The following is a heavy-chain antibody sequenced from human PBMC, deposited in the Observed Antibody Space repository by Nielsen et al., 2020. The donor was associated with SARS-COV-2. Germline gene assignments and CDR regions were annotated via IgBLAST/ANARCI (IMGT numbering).Heavy chain of an antibody. CDR1: GYSVSSPSY. J-gene: IGHJ5*02. D-gene: IGHD3-22*01. CDR2: IFHTGNT. CDR3: ARDPRRYYYDSTGYWFDP. V-gene: IGHV4-38-2*02. Sequence: SETLSLTCSVSGYSVSSPSYWGWIRQSPGKGLEWIGTIFHTGNTYYNSSLKSRVTISVDTSENQFSLKLRSVTAADTAVYFCARDPRRYYYDSTGYWFDPWGQGTLVIVSS.